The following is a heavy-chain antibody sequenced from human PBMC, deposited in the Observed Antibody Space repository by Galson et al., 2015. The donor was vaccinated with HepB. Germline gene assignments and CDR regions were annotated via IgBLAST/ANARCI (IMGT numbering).Heavy chain of an antibody. Sequence: SLRLSCAASGFTFSSYSMNWVRQAPGKGLEWVSSISSSSSYVYYADSVKGRFTISRDNAKNSPYLQMNSLRAEDTAVYYCARVGVVVVPAAIGPIDYYYYMDVWGKGTTVTVSS. D-gene: IGHD2-2*01. CDR1: GFTFSSYS. CDR3: ARVGVVVVPAAIGPIDYYYYMDV. CDR2: ISSSSSYV. V-gene: IGHV3-21*01. J-gene: IGHJ6*03.